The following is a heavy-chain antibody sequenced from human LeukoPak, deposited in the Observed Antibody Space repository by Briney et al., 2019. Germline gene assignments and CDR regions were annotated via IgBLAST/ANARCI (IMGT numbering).Heavy chain of an antibody. CDR3: AKDSSGYYDNGYFDY. CDR2: LRYDGSNK. V-gene: IGHV3-30*02. D-gene: IGHD3-22*01. Sequence: GGSLRLSCAASGFTFSSYGMHWVRQAPGKGLEWVAFLRYDGSNKYYADSVKGRFTISRDNAKNSLYLQMNSLRAEDTALYYCAKDSSGYYDNGYFDYWGQGTLVTVSS. CDR1: GFTFSSYG. J-gene: IGHJ4*02.